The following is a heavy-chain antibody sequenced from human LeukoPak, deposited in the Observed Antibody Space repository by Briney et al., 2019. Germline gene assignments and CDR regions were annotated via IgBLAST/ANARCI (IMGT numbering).Heavy chain of an antibody. J-gene: IGHJ4*02. Sequence: GGSLRLSCAASGFTVSSNYMSWVRQAPGKGLEWVSVIYSGGSTYYADSVKGRFTISRDNSKNALYLQMNSLRAEDTAVYYCARSEYSSGWWGAFDYWGQGTLVTASS. V-gene: IGHV3-53*01. D-gene: IGHD6-19*01. CDR2: IYSGGST. CDR3: ARSEYSSGWWGAFDY. CDR1: GFTVSSNY.